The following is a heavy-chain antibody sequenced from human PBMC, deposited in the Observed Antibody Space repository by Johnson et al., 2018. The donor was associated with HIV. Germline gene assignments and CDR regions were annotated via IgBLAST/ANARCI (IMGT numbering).Heavy chain of an antibody. CDR3: ARDDYYDTSNHLDI. CDR2: IYSGGST. CDR1: GFTFDDYA. J-gene: IGHJ3*02. Sequence: VQLVESGGGLVKPGGSVRLSCAASGFTFDDYAMHWVRQAPGKGLEWVAVIYSGGSTYYADSVKGRFTISRDNAKNSVFLQMNSLRAEDTAMYYCARDDYYDTSNHLDIWGQGTMV. D-gene: IGHD3-22*01. V-gene: IGHV3-69-1*01.